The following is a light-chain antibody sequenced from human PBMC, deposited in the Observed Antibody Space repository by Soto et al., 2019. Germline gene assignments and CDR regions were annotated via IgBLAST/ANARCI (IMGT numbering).Light chain of an antibody. V-gene: IGLV2-14*01. CDR2: EVS. CDR1: SSDVGGYNY. CDR3: SSYTSSSTRV. J-gene: IGLJ1*01. Sequence: SGLTQHPSASGYPGQSTTISCPGTSSDVGGYNYVSWYQQHPGKAPKLMIYEVSNRPSGVSNRFSGYKSGNTASLTISGLQAEDEADYCWSSYTSSSTRVFGTGTKVTVL.